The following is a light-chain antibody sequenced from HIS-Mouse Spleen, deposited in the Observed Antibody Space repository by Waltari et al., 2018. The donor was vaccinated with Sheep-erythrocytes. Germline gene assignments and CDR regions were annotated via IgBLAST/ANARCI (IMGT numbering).Light chain of an antibody. Sequence: QSALTQPRSVSGSPGQSVTIPCTGPSRDVGGYNYLSWYQQHPGKAPQLMIYDVSKRPSGVPDRFSGSKSGNTASLTISGLQAEDEADYSCCSYAGSYNHVFATGTKVTVL. CDR1: SRDVGGYNY. CDR2: DVS. J-gene: IGLJ1*01. V-gene: IGLV2-11*01. CDR3: CSYAGSYNHV.